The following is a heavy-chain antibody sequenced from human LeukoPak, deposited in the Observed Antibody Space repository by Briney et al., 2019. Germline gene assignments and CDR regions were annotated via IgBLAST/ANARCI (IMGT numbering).Heavy chain of an antibody. V-gene: IGHV4-38-2*02. Sequence: PSETLSLTCAVSGYSIISGYYWGWIRQSPGKGLEWIGSIHHGGTTCYSPSLKSRVTISVDTSRNQFSLKMSSVTAADTALYFCARERVVVAGGWFDPWGQGTLVTVSS. CDR3: ARERVVVAGGWFDP. CDR2: IHHGGTT. CDR1: GYSIISGYY. D-gene: IGHD2-15*01. J-gene: IGHJ5*02.